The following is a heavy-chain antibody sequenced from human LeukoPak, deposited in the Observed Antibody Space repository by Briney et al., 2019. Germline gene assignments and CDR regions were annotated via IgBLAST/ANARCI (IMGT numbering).Heavy chain of an antibody. J-gene: IGHJ4*02. CDR2: INWNGGST. D-gene: IGHD3-22*01. CDR3: ARDLGYDSSGTFDY. V-gene: IGHV3-20*04. CDR1: GFTFDDYG. Sequence: GGSLRLSCAASGFTFDDYGMSWVRQAPGKGLEWVSGINWNGGSTGYAYSVKGRFTISRDNAKNSLYLQMNSLRAEDTALYYCARDLGYDSSGTFDYWGQGTLVTVSS.